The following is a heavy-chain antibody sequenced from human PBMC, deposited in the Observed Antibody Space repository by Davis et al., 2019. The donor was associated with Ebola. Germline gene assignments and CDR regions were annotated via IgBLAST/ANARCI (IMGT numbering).Heavy chain of an antibody. D-gene: IGHD6-13*01. Sequence: ASVKVSCKASGYTFTSYAMHWVRQAPGQRLEWMGWINSGNANTKYSQKFQGRVTITRDTSASTAYMELSSLRSEDTAVYYCARGPRSRPNWFDPWGQGTLVTVSS. J-gene: IGHJ5*02. CDR2: INSGNANT. CDR1: GYTFTSYA. V-gene: IGHV1-3*01. CDR3: ARGPRSRPNWFDP.